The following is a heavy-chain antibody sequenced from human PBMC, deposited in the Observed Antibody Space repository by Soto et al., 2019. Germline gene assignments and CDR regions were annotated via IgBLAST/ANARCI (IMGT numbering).Heavy chain of an antibody. J-gene: IGHJ4*02. CDR1: GYTFTSYG. CDR3: ARDRRVGYCSGGSCPQDRPFDY. D-gene: IGHD2-15*01. Sequence: QVQLVQSGAEVKKPGASVKVSCKASGYTFTSYGISWVRQAPGQGLEWMGWISAYNGNTNYAQKLQGRVTMTTDTSTSTAYMELRSLRSDDTAVYYCARDRRVGYCSGGSCPQDRPFDYWGQGTLVTVSS. V-gene: IGHV1-18*01. CDR2: ISAYNGNT.